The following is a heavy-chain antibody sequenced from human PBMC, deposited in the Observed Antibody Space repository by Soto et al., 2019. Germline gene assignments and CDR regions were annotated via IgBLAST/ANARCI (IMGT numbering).Heavy chain of an antibody. CDR3: VRQKIHPFDY. CDR1: GGSISSSSYY. J-gene: IGHJ4*02. CDR2: IYYSGST. Sequence: QLQLQESGPRLVKPSETLSLTCTVSGGSISSSSYYWGWIRQPPGKGLEWIGSIYYSGSTYCKSSLKSRVTISVDTSKNQFSLKLSSVTAADTAVYYCVRQKIHPFDYWGQGTLVTVSS. V-gene: IGHV4-39*01.